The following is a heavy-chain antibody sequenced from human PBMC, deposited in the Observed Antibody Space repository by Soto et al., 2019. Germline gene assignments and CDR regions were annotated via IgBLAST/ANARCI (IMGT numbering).Heavy chain of an antibody. CDR3: ARELSGGSYDYYYYGMDV. D-gene: IGHD2-15*01. CDR2: TYYRSKWYN. CDR1: GDSVSSNSAA. V-gene: IGHV6-1*01. J-gene: IGHJ6*02. Sequence: SQTRSLTCVISGDSVSSNSAAWNWIRQSPSRGLEWLGRTYYRSKWYNDYAVSVKSRITINPDTSKNQFSLQLNSVTPEDTAVYYCARELSGGSYDYYYYGMDVWGQGTTVTVSS.